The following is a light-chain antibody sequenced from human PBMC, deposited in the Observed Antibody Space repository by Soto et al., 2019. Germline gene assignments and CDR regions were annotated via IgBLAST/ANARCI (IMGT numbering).Light chain of an antibody. CDR3: QYLNGAPTIT. V-gene: IGKV1-9*01. CDR2: GGY. CDR1: QPISSY. J-gene: IGKJ5*01. Sequence: DIEMTQSPSALSASVGDKVTITCRASQPISSYLNWYQHAPGKAPNLLIYGGYTLQSGVSSRFSGSGSGTEFSLTITSLKPEDFATYYCQYLNGAPTITFGQGTRLEL.